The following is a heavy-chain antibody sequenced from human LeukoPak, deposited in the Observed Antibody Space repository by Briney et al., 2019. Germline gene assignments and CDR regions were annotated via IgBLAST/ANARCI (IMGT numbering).Heavy chain of an antibody. V-gene: IGHV1-18*01. CDR3: ARDVDTAMVSSDY. CDR2: ISAYNGNT. CDR1: GYTFTSYG. J-gene: IGHJ4*02. D-gene: IGHD5-18*01. Sequence: GASVKVSCKASGYTFTSYGISWVPKAPGQGLEWMGWISAYNGNTNYAQKLQSRVTMTTDTSTSTAYMELRSLRSDDTAVYCCARDVDTAMVSSDYWRQGTLVTVSS.